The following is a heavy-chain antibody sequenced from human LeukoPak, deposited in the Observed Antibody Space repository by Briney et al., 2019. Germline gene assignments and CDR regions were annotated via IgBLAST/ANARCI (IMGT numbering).Heavy chain of an antibody. D-gene: IGHD6-6*01. V-gene: IGHV3-23*01. J-gene: IGHJ5*02. CDR2: ISGSGGNT. CDR3: AKGQSSTSSKWFDP. Sequence: GGSLRLSCAASGFTFSSYFMSWVRQAPGKGLEWVSTISGSGGNTYYADSVKGRFTISRDNSENTLYLQMHSPRAEDTALYYCAKGQSSTSSKWFDPWGQGTLVTVSS. CDR1: GFTFSSYF.